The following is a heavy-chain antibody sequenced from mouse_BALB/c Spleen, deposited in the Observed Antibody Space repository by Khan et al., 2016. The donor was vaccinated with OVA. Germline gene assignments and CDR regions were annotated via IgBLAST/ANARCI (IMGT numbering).Heavy chain of an antibody. V-gene: IGHV1-4*01. Sequence: VQLQQSGAELARPGASVKMSCKASGYTFTSYTIHWIKLRPGQGLEWIGYINPSNGYTNYNQKFKDKATLTADKSSTTAYMQLSSLTSDDSAVYSCVRDGAEWGSDGWFAYWGQGTLVTVSA. J-gene: IGHJ3*01. CDR1: GYTFTSYT. CDR3: VRDGAEWGSDGWFAY. CDR2: INPSNGYT. D-gene: IGHD1-3*01.